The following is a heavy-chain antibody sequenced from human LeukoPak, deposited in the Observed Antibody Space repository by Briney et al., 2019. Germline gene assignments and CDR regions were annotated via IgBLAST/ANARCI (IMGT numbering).Heavy chain of an antibody. CDR3: ASHRVTIFGVVIPFDP. CDR2: INSDGSST. CDR1: GFTFSSYW. Sequence: GGSLRLSCAASGFTFSSYWMHWVRQAPGKGLVWVSRINSDGSSTSYADSGKGRFTISRDNAKNTLYLQMNSLRAEDTAVYHCASHRVTIFGVVIPFDPWGQGTLVTVSS. V-gene: IGHV3-74*01. J-gene: IGHJ5*02. D-gene: IGHD3-3*01.